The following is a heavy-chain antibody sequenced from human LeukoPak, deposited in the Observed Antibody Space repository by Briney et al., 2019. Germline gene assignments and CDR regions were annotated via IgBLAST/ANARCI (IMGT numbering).Heavy chain of an antibody. CDR2: IYSGGDT. J-gene: IGHJ4*02. CDR1: GFAVNDNY. D-gene: IGHD3-9*01. Sequence: GGSLRLSCAASGFAVNDNYMGWVRQAPGKGLEWVSLIYSGGDTYYADSVKGRFTISRDNSKNMFYLQMYSLRPDDTATYYCARAILLTGSEYYFDSWGQGTLVTVSS. CDR3: ARAILLTGSEYYFDS. V-gene: IGHV3-53*01.